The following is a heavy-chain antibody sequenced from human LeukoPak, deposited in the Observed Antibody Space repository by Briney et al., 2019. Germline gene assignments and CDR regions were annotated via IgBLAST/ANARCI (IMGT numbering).Heavy chain of an antibody. CDR1: GGSISSYY. Sequence: PSETLSLTCTVSGGSISSYYWSWIRQPPGKGLEWIGYIYYSGSTNYNPSLKSRVTISVDTSKNQFSPKLSSVTAADTAVYYCARVESSSWHFYFDYWGQGTLVTVSS. J-gene: IGHJ4*02. D-gene: IGHD6-13*01. CDR3: ARVESSSWHFYFDY. CDR2: IYYSGST. V-gene: IGHV4-59*01.